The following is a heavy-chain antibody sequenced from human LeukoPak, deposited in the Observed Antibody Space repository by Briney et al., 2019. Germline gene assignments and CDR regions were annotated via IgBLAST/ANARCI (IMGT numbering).Heavy chain of an antibody. CDR2: IYYSGST. CDR3: ARAGKGCSSTSCAIDY. V-gene: IGHV4-61*01. Sequence: PSETLSLTCTVSGGSVSSGSYYWSWIRQPPGKGLEWIGYIYYSGSTNYNPSLKSRVTISVDTSKNQFSLKLSSVTAADTAVCYCARAGKGCSSTSCAIDYWGQGTLVTVSS. D-gene: IGHD2-2*01. CDR1: GGSVSSGSYY. J-gene: IGHJ4*02.